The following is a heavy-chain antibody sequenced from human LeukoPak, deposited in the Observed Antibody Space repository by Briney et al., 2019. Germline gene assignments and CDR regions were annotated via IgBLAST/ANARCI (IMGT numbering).Heavy chain of an antibody. V-gene: IGHV3-23*01. D-gene: IGHD3-22*01. Sequence: GGSLRLSCAASGFTLSSYAMSWVRQAPGKGLEWVSAISGSGGSTYYADSVKGRFTISRDNSKNTLYLQMNSLRAEDTAVYYCAKGGYYYDRRFDYWGQGTLVTVSS. CDR1: GFTLSSYA. CDR2: ISGSGGST. J-gene: IGHJ4*02. CDR3: AKGGYYYDRRFDY.